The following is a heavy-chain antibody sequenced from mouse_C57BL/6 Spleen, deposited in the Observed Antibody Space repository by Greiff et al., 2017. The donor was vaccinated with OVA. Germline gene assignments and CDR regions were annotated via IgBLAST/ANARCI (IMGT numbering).Heavy chain of an antibody. Sequence: EVHLVESGTVLARPGASVKMSCKTSGYTFTSYWMHWVKQRPGQGLEWIGAIYPGNSDPSYNQKFKGKAKLTAVTSASTAYMELSSLTNEDSAVYYCTKSDGYYVKPFAYWGKGTLVTVSA. CDR1: GYTFTSYW. V-gene: IGHV1-5*01. CDR3: TKSDGYYVKPFAY. D-gene: IGHD2-3*01. J-gene: IGHJ3*01. CDR2: IYPGNSDP.